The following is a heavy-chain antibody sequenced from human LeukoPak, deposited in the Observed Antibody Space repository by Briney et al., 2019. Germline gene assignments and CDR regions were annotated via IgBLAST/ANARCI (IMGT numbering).Heavy chain of an antibody. J-gene: IGHJ4*02. D-gene: IGHD3-3*01. CDR3: ARYPYFWSGYSYYFDY. Sequence: GGSLRLSCAASGFTFSSYWMPWVRQAPGKGLVWVSRINSDGSSTSYADSVKGRFTISRDNAKNTLYLQMNSLRAEDTAVYYCARYPYFWSGYSYYFDYWGQGTLVTVSS. CDR1: GFTFSSYW. CDR2: INSDGSST. V-gene: IGHV3-74*01.